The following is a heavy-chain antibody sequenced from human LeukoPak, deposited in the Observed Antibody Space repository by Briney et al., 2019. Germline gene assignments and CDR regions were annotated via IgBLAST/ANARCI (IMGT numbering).Heavy chain of an antibody. CDR2: ISWNSGSI. V-gene: IGHV3-9*01. CDR3: AKDQRAAGYYYYGMDV. Sequence: GRSLRLSCAASGFTFDDYAMHWVRQAPGKGLEWVSGISWNSGSIGYADSVKGRFTISRDNAKNSLYLQMNSLRAEDTALYYCAKDQRAAGYYYYGMDVWGQGTTVTVSS. CDR1: GFTFDDYA. J-gene: IGHJ6*02. D-gene: IGHD6-13*01.